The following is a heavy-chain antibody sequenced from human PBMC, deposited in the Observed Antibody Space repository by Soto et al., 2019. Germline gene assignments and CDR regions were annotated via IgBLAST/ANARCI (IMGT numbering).Heavy chain of an antibody. V-gene: IGHV4-39*01. D-gene: IGHD1-26*01. J-gene: IGHJ4*02. CDR3: ARRDYIGSYHFDY. CDR1: GGSISSRSHH. Sequence: SSETLSLTCTVSGGSISSRSHHWGWIRQAPGRGLEWVGTISDSGNTYSNSSLRGRVTISVDPAKNQFSLRLTSVTAADTAVYYCARRDYIGSYHFDYWGQGALFPVSS. CDR2: ISDSGNT.